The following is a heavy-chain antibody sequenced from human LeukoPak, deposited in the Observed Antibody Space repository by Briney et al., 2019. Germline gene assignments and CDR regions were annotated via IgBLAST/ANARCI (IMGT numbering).Heavy chain of an antibody. Sequence: PSETLSLTCTVSGGSISSYYWSWIRQPPGKGLEWIGYIYYSGSTNYNPSLKSRVTISVDTSKNQFSLKLNSVTAADTAVYYCARESSSGWYESGVWGQGTLVTVSS. CDR1: GGSISSYY. V-gene: IGHV4-59*01. CDR3: ARESSSGWYESGV. J-gene: IGHJ4*02. CDR2: IYYSGST. D-gene: IGHD6-19*01.